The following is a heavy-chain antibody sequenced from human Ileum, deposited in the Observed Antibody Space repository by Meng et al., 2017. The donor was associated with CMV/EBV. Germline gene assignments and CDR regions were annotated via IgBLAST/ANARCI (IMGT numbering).Heavy chain of an antibody. J-gene: IGHJ4*02. CDR2: TANKLSGFPT. D-gene: IGHD3-10*01. CDR1: GLSCGDNN. Sequence: GSGLSCGDNNMDWFGLSPGKGLEGFGRTANKLSGFPTQYAASVRGRFAISRDDSKSSLYLQMNSLKSEDTAVYFCARDSMRGGGFDQWGQGTLVTVSS. V-gene: IGHV3-72*01. CDR3: ARDSMRGGGFDQ.